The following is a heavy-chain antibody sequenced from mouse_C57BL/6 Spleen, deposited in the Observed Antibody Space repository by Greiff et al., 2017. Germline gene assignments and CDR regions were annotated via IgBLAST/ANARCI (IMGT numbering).Heavy chain of an antibody. V-gene: IGHV1-9*01. CDR3: ARASSGYPFAY. J-gene: IGHJ3*01. CDR1: GYTFTGYW. D-gene: IGHD3-2*02. Sequence: VQLQQSGAELMKPGASVKLSCKATGYTFTGYWIEWVKQRPGHGLEWIGELLPGSGSTNSNEKFKGKATFTAATSSNTAYMQLSSLTTEDSAIYYCARASSGYPFAYWGQGTLVTVSA. CDR2: LLPGSGST.